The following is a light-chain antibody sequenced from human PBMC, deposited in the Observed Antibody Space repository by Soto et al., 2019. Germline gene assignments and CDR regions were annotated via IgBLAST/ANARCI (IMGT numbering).Light chain of an antibody. CDR1: QSVSSNY. CDR3: QEYGSSRT. V-gene: IGKV3-20*01. Sequence: EIVLTQSPGTLSLSPGERVTLSCRASQSVSSNYLAWYQQKPGRAPRLLIYGASNRATGIPDRFSGSGSGTDFTLTISRLEPEDFGVYYCQEYGSSRTFGQGTKVEIE. J-gene: IGKJ1*01. CDR2: GAS.